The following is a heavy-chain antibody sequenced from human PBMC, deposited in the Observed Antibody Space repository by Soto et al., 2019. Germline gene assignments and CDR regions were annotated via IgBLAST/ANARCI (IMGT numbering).Heavy chain of an antibody. CDR3: TRDASRDSSARGWFDP. CDR1: GFTISSSS. V-gene: IGHV3-21*01. CDR2: ISSNSAYI. D-gene: IGHD6-13*01. J-gene: IGHJ5*02. Sequence: GGSLRLSCAASGFTISSSSMHWVRQAPGRGLGWVSTISSNSAYIYYTDALRGRFTISRDNAKNSLHLQMNSLRAEDTAVYYCTRDASRDSSARGWFDPWGPGTLVTVSS.